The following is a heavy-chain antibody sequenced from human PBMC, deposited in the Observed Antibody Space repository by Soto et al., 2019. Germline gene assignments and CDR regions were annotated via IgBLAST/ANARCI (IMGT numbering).Heavy chain of an antibody. CDR3: ARVPPVIVVVLAAARYGMDV. J-gene: IGHJ6*02. CDR1: GFSFSSYG. Sequence: GGSLRLSCAASGFSFSSYGMHWVRQAPGKGLEWVAVIWYDGSYKYYADSVKGRFTISRDNSKNTLYLQMNSLRAEDTAMYYCARVPPVIVVVLAAARYGMDVWGQGTTVTVSS. D-gene: IGHD2-15*01. CDR2: IWYDGSYK. V-gene: IGHV3-33*01.